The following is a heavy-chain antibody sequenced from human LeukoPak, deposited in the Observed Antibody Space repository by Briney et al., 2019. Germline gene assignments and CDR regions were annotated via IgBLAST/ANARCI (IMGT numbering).Heavy chain of an antibody. CDR2: INHSGST. Sequence: PSETLSLTFAVYGGSFSGYYWSWIRQPPGKGLEWIGEINHSGSTNYNPSLKSRVTISVDTSKNQFSLKLSSVTAADTAVYYCARGRIAAAGTGVRYFDYWGQGTLVTVSS. D-gene: IGHD6-13*01. CDR1: GGSFSGYY. CDR3: ARGRIAAAGTGVRYFDY. V-gene: IGHV4-34*01. J-gene: IGHJ4*02.